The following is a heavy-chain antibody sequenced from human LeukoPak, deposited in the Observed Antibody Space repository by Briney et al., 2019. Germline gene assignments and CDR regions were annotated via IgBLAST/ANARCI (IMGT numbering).Heavy chain of an antibody. CDR2: IYYSGST. D-gene: IGHD3-3*01. Sequence: SETLSLTCTVYGGSISSYYWSWIRQPPGKGREWIGYIYYSGSTNYNPPLKSRVTISVDTSKNQLALKRRSVTAADTAVYYSAREKSWRGYYTRWFDPWGQGTLVAVSS. CDR3: AREKSWRGYYTRWFDP. CDR1: GGSISSYY. J-gene: IGHJ5*02. V-gene: IGHV4-59*01.